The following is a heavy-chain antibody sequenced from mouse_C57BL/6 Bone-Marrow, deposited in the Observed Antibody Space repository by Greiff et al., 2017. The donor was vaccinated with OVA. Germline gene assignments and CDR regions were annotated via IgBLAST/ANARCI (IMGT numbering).Heavy chain of an antibody. CDR1: GFTFSDYY. V-gene: IGHV5-16*01. Sequence: EVQLQESEGGLVQPGSSMKLSCTASGFTFSDYYMAWVRQVPEKGLEWVANINSDGSSTYYLDSLKSRFIISRDNAKNTLYLHMSSLKSEDTVTYDCAREITTVRATHWYFDVWGKGTTVTVSS. CDR3: AREITTVRATHWYFDV. CDR2: INSDGSST. J-gene: IGHJ1*03. D-gene: IGHD1-1*01.